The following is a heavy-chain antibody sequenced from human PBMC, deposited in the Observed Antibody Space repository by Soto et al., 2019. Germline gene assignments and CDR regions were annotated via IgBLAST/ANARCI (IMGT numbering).Heavy chain of an antibody. Sequence: QITLKESSPALVKPTQTLTLTCSFSGFSLSTSAVGVGWIRQPPGKALEWLALIYWDGDKRDSPSLKSRLTITKDTSKNQVVLTMTNMDPVDTATYFCVHSRGSPQYYYYYSLDVWGQGTTVTVSS. CDR3: VHSRGSPQYYYYYSLDV. CDR2: IYWDGDK. J-gene: IGHJ6*02. V-gene: IGHV2-5*02. D-gene: IGHD1-26*01. CDR1: GFSLSTSAVG.